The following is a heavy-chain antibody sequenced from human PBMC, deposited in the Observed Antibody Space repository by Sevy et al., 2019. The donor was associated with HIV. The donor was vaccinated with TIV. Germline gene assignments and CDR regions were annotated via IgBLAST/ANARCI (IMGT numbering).Heavy chain of an antibody. V-gene: IGHV3-23*01. CDR1: EFTFSSYA. D-gene: IGHD2-8*02. CDR2: ISGSGRYT. J-gene: IGHJ6*02. Sequence: GGSLRLSCAASEFTFSSYAMSWVRQAPGKGLEWVSSISGSGRYTYYAYSVEGRFTISRDNSKNTLNLQRNSLRAEDTDVYYCAKEMGYCTGGVCYDTTGYYYGMDVWGQGTTVTVSS. CDR3: AKEMGYCTGGVCYDTTGYYYGMDV.